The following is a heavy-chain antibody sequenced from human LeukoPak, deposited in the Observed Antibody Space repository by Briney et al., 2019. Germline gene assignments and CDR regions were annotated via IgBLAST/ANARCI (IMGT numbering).Heavy chain of an antibody. V-gene: IGHV4-31*03. CDR1: GGSISSGGYY. CDR2: IYYSGST. D-gene: IGHD4-17*01. CDR3: ARDDYGGNSGAFDI. J-gene: IGHJ3*02. Sequence: SQTLSLTCTVSGGSISSGGYYWSWIRQHPGKGLEWIGYIYYSGSTYYNPSLKSRVIISVDTSKNQFSLKLSSVTAADTAVYYCARDDYGGNSGAFDIWGQGTMVTVSS.